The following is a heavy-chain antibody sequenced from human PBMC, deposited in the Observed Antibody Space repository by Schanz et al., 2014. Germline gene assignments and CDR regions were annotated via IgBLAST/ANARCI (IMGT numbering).Heavy chain of an antibody. Sequence: EVRLVESGGGLVKPGGSLRLSCAASGFSFSTYGMTWVRQAPGKGLDWVSAISGSGSSTYYADSVKGRFTISRDNSKNTLYLQMNNLRAEDTAVYFCAKAGSGWSTAGYYYWGQGTLVAVSS. CDR2: ISGSGSST. V-gene: IGHV3-23*04. J-gene: IGHJ4*02. CDR3: AKAGSGWSTAGYYY. D-gene: IGHD6-19*01. CDR1: GFSFSTYG.